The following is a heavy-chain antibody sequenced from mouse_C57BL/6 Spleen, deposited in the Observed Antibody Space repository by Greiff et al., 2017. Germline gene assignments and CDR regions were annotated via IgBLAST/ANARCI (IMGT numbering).Heavy chain of an antibody. CDR2: IYPGSGNT. J-gene: IGHJ1*03. Sequence: VHLVESGAELVRPGASVKLSCKASGYTFTDYYINWVKQRPGQGLEWIARIYPGSGNTYYNEKFKGKATLTAEKSSSTAYMQLSSLTSEDSAVYFCARERNWYFDVWGTGTTVTVSS. CDR1: GYTFTDYY. V-gene: IGHV1-76*01. CDR3: ARERNWYFDV.